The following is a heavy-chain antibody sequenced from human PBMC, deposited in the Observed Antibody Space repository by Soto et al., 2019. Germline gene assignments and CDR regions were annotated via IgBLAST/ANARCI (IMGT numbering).Heavy chain of an antibody. J-gene: IGHJ4*02. V-gene: IGHV3-30*01. CDR1: GFTFSSYA. CDR3: ARDALRGSYWRLYY. D-gene: IGHD1-26*01. Sequence: QVQLVESGGGVVQPGRSLRLSCAASGFTFSSYAMHWVRQAPGKGLEWVAVISYDGSNTYYADSVKGRFTISRDNSKNKLYLQMNSLRAEDTAVYYCARDALRGSYWRLYYWGQGTLVTVSS. CDR2: ISYDGSNT.